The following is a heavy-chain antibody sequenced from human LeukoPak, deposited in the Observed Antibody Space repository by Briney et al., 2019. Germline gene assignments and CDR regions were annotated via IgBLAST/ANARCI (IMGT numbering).Heavy chain of an antibody. CDR1: GYTFTSHY. D-gene: IGHD3-22*01. CDR2: INPSGSST. J-gene: IGHJ1*01. V-gene: IGHV1-46*01. Sequence: ASVKVSCKASGYTFTSHYMHWVRQAPGQGLEWMGLINPSGSSTLYAQKFQGRVTMTRDTSISTAYMELSRLRSDDTAVYYCARGMYTYYYDSSGYDRAEYFQHWGQGTLVTVSS. CDR3: ARGMYTYYYDSSGYDRAEYFQH.